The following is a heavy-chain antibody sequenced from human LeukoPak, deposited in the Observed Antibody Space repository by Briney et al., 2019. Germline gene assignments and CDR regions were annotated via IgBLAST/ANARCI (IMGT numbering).Heavy chain of an antibody. Sequence: GGSLRLSCAASGFTFNSYMMNWVRQAPGKGLEWLSYISGDSSTIYHANSVKGRFTISRDNAKNLLFLQMNSLRDEDTAVYYCARYTITTVTTSGAFDCWGQGTLVTVSS. CDR2: ISGDSSTI. CDR1: GFTFNSYM. D-gene: IGHD4-17*01. CDR3: ARYTITTVTTSGAFDC. J-gene: IGHJ4*02. V-gene: IGHV3-48*02.